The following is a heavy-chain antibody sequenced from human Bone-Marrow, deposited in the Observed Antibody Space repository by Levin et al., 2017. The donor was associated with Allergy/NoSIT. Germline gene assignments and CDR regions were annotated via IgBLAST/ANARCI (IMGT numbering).Heavy chain of an antibody. V-gene: IGHV1-18*01. J-gene: IGHJ5*02. CDR1: GYPFTTYG. Sequence: ASVKVSCEASGYPFTTYGISWVRQAPGQGLEWMGWISSSNGGTHYAQNFQGRVTMTTDTSARTAYMELRSLRSDDTAVYFCARVRVAGSGSYNHQGWFDPWGQGTLVTVSS. D-gene: IGHD3-10*01. CDR2: ISSSNGGT. CDR3: ARVRVAGSGSYNHQGWFDP.